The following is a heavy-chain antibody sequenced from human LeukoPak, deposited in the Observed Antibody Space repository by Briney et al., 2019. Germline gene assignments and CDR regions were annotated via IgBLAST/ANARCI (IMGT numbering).Heavy chain of an antibody. CDR3: AREVDDSSGYQFDY. V-gene: IGHV1-8*02. CDR1: GYTFTSYG. J-gene: IGHJ4*02. D-gene: IGHD3-22*01. Sequence: ASVKVSCKASGYTFTSYGISWVRQATGQGLEWMGWMNPNSGNTGYAQKFQGRVTMTRNTSISTAYMELSSLRSEDTAVYYCAREVDDSSGYQFDYWGQGTLVTVSS. CDR2: MNPNSGNT.